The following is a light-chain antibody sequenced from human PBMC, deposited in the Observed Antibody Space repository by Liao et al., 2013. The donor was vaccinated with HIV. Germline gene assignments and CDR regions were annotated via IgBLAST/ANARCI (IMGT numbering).Light chain of an antibody. CDR1: NIGSKS. J-gene: IGLJ3*02. CDR3: QVWDSSSSDHPV. V-gene: IGLV3-21*04. Sequence: SYVLTQPPSVSVAPGKTARITCGGNNIGSKSVHWYQQKPGQAPVLVIYYDSDRPLGIPERFSGSNSGNTATLTISRVEAGDEADYYCQVWDSSSSDHPVFGGGTKLTVL. CDR2: YDS.